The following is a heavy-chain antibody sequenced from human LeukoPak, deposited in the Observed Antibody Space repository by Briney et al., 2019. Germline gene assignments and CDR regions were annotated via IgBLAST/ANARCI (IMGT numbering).Heavy chain of an antibody. J-gene: IGHJ4*02. V-gene: IGHV1-8*01. CDR2: INPNSGNA. CDR3: ARKIGDSGSYPD. CDR1: GYTFTSYD. Sequence: ASVKVSCKASGYTFTSYDINWVRQATGQGLEWLRWINPNSGNAGYAQKFRGRVSMTRDTSISTVYLELSSLKFEDTAVYYCARKIGDSGSYPDWGQGTLVTVS. D-gene: IGHD3-10*01.